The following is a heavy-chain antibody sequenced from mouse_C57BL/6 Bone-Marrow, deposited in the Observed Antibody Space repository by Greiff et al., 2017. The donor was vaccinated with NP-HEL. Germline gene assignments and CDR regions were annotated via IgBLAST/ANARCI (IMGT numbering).Heavy chain of an antibody. CDR3: TSGGNYVGNYARDY. V-gene: IGHV1-75*01. CDR2: IFPGSGST. D-gene: IGHD2-1*01. J-gene: IGHJ4*01. CDR1: GYTFTDYY. Sequence: QVQLQQSGPELVKPGASVKISCKASGYTFTDYYINWVKQRPGQGLEWIGWIFPGSGSTYYNEKFKGKATLTVDKSSSTAYMLLSSLTSEDSAVYFCTSGGNYVGNYARDYWGQGTSVTVSS.